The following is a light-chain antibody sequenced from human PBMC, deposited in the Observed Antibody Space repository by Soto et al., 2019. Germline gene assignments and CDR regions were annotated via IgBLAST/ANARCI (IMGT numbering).Light chain of an antibody. Sequence: IVLSQSPGTLPLSPGKRATLSCRASQSVTSNYLAWYQQKPGQAPWLLIYGASNRATGIPDRFSGSESGTDFTLTISRREPEDFAVYYRQHFVNSLTWTFGQGTKVDIK. CDR2: GAS. CDR3: QHFVNSLTWT. J-gene: IGKJ1*01. V-gene: IGKV3-20*01. CDR1: QSVTSNY.